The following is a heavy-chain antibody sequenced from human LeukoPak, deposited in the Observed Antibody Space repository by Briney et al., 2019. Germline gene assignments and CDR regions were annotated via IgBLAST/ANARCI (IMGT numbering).Heavy chain of an antibody. D-gene: IGHD2-15*01. Sequence: GGSLRLSCAASGFTFSSYGMHWVRQAPGKGLEWVAFIRYDGSNKYYADSVKGRFTISRDNSKNTLYLQMNSLRAEDTAVYYCATHITYCSGGSCLEYFQHWGQGTLVTVSS. CDR3: ATHITYCSGGSCLEYFQH. CDR2: IRYDGSNK. J-gene: IGHJ1*01. V-gene: IGHV3-30*02. CDR1: GFTFSSYG.